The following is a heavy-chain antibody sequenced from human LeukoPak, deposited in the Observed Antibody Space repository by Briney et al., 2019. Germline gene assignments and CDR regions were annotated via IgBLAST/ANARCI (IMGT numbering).Heavy chain of an antibody. D-gene: IGHD5-18*01. CDR1: GFTVSSNY. V-gene: IGHV3-53*01. Sequence: TGGSLRLSCAASGFTVSSNYMSWVRQAPGKGLEWVSVIYSGGSTYYADSVKGRFTISRDNSKNTLYLQMNSLRAEDTAVYYCARGVLGYSYGLDYWGQGTLVTVSS. CDR3: ARGVLGYSYGLDY. CDR2: IYSGGST. J-gene: IGHJ4*02.